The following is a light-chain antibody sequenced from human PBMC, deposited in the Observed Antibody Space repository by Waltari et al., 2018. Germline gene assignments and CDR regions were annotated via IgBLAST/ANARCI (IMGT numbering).Light chain of an antibody. CDR2: DVN. V-gene: IGLV2-11*01. CDR3: CSCAGTCIFIF. Sequence: QSALTQPPSVSGSHGQSVTIPCTGTSSDVDYYYYVPWYQQHPGKAPKVVIYDVNKRPSGVPDRFSGSKSGNTASLTISGLQADDEADYYCCSCAGTCIFIFFGGGTKLTVL. CDR1: SSDVDYYYY. J-gene: IGLJ2*01.